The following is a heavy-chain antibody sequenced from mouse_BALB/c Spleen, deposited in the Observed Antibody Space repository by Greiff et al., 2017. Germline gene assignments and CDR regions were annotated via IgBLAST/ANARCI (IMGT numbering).Heavy chain of an antibody. D-gene: IGHD1-1*01. CDR1: GYTFTSYW. Sequence: VQLQQSGAELAKPGASVKMSCKASGYTFTSYWMHWVKQRPGQGLEWIGYINPSTGYTEYNQKFKDKATLTADKSSSTAYMQLSSLTSEDSAVYYCARHYYGSSPWFAYWGQGTLVTVSA. V-gene: IGHV1-7*01. CDR2: INPSTGYT. J-gene: IGHJ3*01. CDR3: ARHYYGSSPWFAY.